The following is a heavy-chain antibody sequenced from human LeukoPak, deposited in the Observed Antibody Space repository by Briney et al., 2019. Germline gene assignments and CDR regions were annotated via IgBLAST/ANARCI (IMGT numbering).Heavy chain of an antibody. J-gene: IGHJ4*02. CDR3: ARLNIVVVPAAIGL. CDR1: GFTFSSYS. V-gene: IGHV3-21*01. CDR2: ISSSSSYI. D-gene: IGHD2-2*01. Sequence: PGGSLRLSCAASGFTFSSYSMNWARQAPGKGLEWVSSISSSSSYIYYADSVKGRFTISRDNAKNSLYLQMNSLRAEDTAVYYCARLNIVVVPAAIGLWGQGTLVTVSS.